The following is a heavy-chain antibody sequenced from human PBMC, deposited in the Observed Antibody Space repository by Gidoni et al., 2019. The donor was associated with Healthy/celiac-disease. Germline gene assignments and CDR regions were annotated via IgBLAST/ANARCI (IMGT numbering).Heavy chain of an antibody. CDR2: INPNSGGT. V-gene: IGHV1-2*02. CDR1: GYTFTGYY. D-gene: IGHD3-22*01. J-gene: IGHJ4*02. Sequence: QVQLVQSGAEVKKPGASEKVSCKASGYTFTGYYMHWVRQAPGQGLEWMGWINPNSGGTNYAQKFQGRVTMTRDTSIRTAYMELSRLRSDDTAVYYCARSIGDYYDSSGYYYFDYWGQGTLVTVSS. CDR3: ARSIGDYYDSSGYYYFDY.